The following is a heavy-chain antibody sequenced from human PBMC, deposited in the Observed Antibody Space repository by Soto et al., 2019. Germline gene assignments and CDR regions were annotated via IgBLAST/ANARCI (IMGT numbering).Heavy chain of an antibody. J-gene: IGHJ6*02. CDR3: ATGSAAGPGHYYYYGMDV. Sequence: GASVKVSCKASGYTFTGDYMHWGRQAPGQGLEWMGWINPNSGGTNYAQKFQGWVTMTRDTSISTAYMELSRLRSDDTAVYYCATGSAAGPGHYYYYGMDVWGQGTTVTVSS. D-gene: IGHD6-13*01. CDR1: GYTFTGDY. CDR2: INPNSGGT. V-gene: IGHV1-2*04.